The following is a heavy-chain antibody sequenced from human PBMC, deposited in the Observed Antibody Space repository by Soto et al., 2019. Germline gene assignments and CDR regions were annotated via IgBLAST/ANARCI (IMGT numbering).Heavy chain of an antibody. J-gene: IGHJ4*02. CDR3: AAVPYYGFWSGNFPFDY. D-gene: IGHD3-3*01. V-gene: IGHV1-58*02. CDR2: IVVGSGKT. Sequence: SVKVSCKAPGFTFTSSAMQWVRQARGQRLEWIGWIVVGSGKTNYAQKFQERVTITRGLSTSTTYMELSSLRSEDTAVYYCAAVPYYGFWSGNFPFDYWGQGTLVTVSS. CDR1: GFTFTSSA.